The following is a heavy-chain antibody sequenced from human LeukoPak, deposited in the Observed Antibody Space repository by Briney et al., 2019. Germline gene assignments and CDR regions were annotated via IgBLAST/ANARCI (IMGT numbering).Heavy chain of an antibody. Sequence: PGGSLRLSCAASGFTFSSYWMSWVRQAPGKGLEWVANIKQDGSEKYYVDSVKGRFTISRDNAKNSLYLQMNSLRAEDTAAYYCARDGMDYDFWSGYPAGLMDVWGQGTTVTVSS. CDR2: IKQDGSEK. J-gene: IGHJ6*02. CDR1: GFTFSSYW. V-gene: IGHV3-7*01. D-gene: IGHD3-3*01. CDR3: ARDGMDYDFWSGYPAGLMDV.